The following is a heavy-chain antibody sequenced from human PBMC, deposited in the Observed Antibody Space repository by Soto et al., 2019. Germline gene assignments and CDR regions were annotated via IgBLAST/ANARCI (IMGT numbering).Heavy chain of an antibody. D-gene: IGHD3-10*01. CDR2: IIPMLGMS. V-gene: IGHV1-69*02. Sequence: QVQLVQSGTEVTKPGSSVTVSCTASGDIFSRSTLSWVRQAPGQRLEWMGRIIPMLGMSNSALKFQGRLTISADTSTKKVYMHLNSLRSDDTAVYYCATSYGSGSAHFDSWGQGTLVTVSS. CDR3: ATSYGSGSAHFDS. J-gene: IGHJ4*02. CDR1: GDIFSRST.